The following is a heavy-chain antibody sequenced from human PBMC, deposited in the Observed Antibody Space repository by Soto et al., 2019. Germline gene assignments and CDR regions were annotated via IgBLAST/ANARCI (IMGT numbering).Heavy chain of an antibody. CDR2: INPNSGGT. D-gene: IGHD6-6*01. CDR1: GDTFTGYY. Sequence: GASVKVSCKASGDTFTGYYMHWVRQAPGQGLEWMGWINPNSGGTNYAQKFQGWVTMTRDTSISTAYMELSRLRSDDTAVYYCARGKSIAARDYYYYYMDVWGKGTTVTVSS. J-gene: IGHJ6*03. V-gene: IGHV1-2*04. CDR3: ARGKSIAARDYYYYYMDV.